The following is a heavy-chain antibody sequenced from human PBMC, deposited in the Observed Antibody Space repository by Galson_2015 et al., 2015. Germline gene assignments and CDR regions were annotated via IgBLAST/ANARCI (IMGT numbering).Heavy chain of an antibody. J-gene: IGHJ3*02. CDR1: GYRFTTYW. CDR2: IYPGDSDT. CDR3: ARRFDSSGYARHAFDM. Sequence: QSGAEVKKPGESLKISCKTSGYRFTTYWIGWVRQMPGKGLEWMGNIYPGDSDTRYSPYFQGQVTISADKSNSTAYLQWSSLKASDTAVYYCARRFDSSGYARHAFDMWGQGTMVTVSS. D-gene: IGHD3-22*01. V-gene: IGHV5-51*01.